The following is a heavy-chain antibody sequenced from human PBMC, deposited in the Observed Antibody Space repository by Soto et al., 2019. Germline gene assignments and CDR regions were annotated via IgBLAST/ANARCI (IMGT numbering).Heavy chain of an antibody. CDR3: TTDVRSGYYIY. D-gene: IGHD3-3*01. Sequence: PGGSLRVSCAASGFTFSSSWMSWVRQAPGKGLEWVGRIKSKIEGGTIDYAAPVKGRFTISRDDSESTLYLQMNSLKTDDTAVYYCTTDVRSGYYIYWGQGALVTVSS. CDR1: GFTFSSSW. V-gene: IGHV3-15*01. CDR2: IKSKIEGGTI. J-gene: IGHJ4*02.